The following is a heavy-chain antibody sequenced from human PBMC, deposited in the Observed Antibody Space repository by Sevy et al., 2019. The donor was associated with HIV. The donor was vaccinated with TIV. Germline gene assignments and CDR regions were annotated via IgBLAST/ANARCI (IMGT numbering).Heavy chain of an antibody. J-gene: IGHJ4*01. Sequence: GGSLRLSCAASGFTFSRNWMNWVRQAPGKGLEWVAHIKQDGSEKYYVDSVRGRFAISRDNAKNSLHLQMNSLRAEDTAVYYCARGPPSFYHHTSGSDYWGRGTLVTVSS. CDR3: ARGPPSFYHHTSGSDY. V-gene: IGHV3-7*01. CDR1: GFTFSRNW. CDR2: IKQDGSEK. D-gene: IGHD3-22*01.